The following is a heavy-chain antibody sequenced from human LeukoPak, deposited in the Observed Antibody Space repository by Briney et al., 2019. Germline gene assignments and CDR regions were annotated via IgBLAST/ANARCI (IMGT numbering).Heavy chain of an antibody. Sequence: GGSLRLSCAASGFTFSSYAMSWVRQAPGKGLEWVSAISGSGGSTYYADSVKGRFTISRDNSKNTLYLQMNSLRAEDTAVYYCAKDQNSYYDSSGYYYVGAFDIWGQGAMVTVSS. CDR1: GFTFSSYA. CDR3: AKDQNSYYDSSGYYYVGAFDI. V-gene: IGHV3-23*01. J-gene: IGHJ3*02. CDR2: ISGSGGST. D-gene: IGHD3-22*01.